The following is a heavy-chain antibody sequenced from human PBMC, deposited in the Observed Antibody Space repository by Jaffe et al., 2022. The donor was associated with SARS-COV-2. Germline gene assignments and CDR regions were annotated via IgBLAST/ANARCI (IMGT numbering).Heavy chain of an antibody. Sequence: QLQLQESGPGLVKPSETLSLTCTVSGGSISSSSYYWGWIRQPPGKGLEWIGSIYYSGSTYYNPSLKSRVTISVDTSKNQFSLKLSSVTAADTAVYYCARHRRITIFGGYHYGMDVWGQGTTVTVSS. J-gene: IGHJ6*02. V-gene: IGHV4-39*01. CDR3: ARHRRITIFGGYHYGMDV. D-gene: IGHD3-3*01. CDR1: GGSISSSSYY. CDR2: IYYSGST.